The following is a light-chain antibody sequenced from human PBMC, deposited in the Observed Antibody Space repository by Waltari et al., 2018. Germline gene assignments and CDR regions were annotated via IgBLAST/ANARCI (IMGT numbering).Light chain of an antibody. Sequence: DIQMTQSPSSLSASVGDRVPISCRASQSISSYLNWYQQKPGKAPKLLIYTESRLQSGVPSRFSGSGSGTDFTLTISSLQPEDSATYYCQQSYGTPPTFGQGTKVEV. CDR2: TES. V-gene: IGKV1-39*01. CDR3: QQSYGTPPT. J-gene: IGKJ1*01. CDR1: QSISSY.